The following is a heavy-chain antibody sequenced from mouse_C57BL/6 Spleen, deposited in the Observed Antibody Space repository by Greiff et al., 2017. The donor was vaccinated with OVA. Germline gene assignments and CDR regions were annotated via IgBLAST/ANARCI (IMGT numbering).Heavy chain of an antibody. Sequence: DVQLVESGPGLVKPSQSLSLTCSVTGYSITSGYYWNWIRQFPGNKLEWMGYISYDGSNNYNPSLKNRISITRDTSKNQFFLKLNSVTTEDTATYYCARETYYSNYERYFDYWGQGTTLTVSS. CDR1: GYSITSGYY. V-gene: IGHV3-6*01. CDR3: ARETYYSNYERYFDY. CDR2: ISYDGSN. D-gene: IGHD2-5*01. J-gene: IGHJ2*01.